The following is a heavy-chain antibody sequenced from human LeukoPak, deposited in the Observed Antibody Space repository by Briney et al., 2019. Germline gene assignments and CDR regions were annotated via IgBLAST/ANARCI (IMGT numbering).Heavy chain of an antibody. J-gene: IGHJ4*02. Sequence: ASVKVSCKASGYTFNSYGISWVRQAPGQGLEWMGWISAYNGNTEYAQSLRGRVTMTTDTSTTTGYMELRSLRSDDTAVYYCARDSVDGSGTYYNDSPDYWGQGTLVTISS. D-gene: IGHD3-10*01. CDR3: ARDSVDGSGTYYNDSPDY. V-gene: IGHV1-18*01. CDR1: GYTFNSYG. CDR2: ISAYNGNT.